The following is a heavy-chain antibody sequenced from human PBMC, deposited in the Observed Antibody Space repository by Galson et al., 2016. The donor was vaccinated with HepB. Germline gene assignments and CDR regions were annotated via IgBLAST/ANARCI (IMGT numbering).Heavy chain of an antibody. CDR1: GYNFANYW. Sequence: QSGAEVKKPGESLKISCETSGYNFANYWHVWVRQMPGKGLESMGIIYPDDSDTKYSPSFEGQVTIPADKSINTAYLQWDNLKASDTAIYYCARRIVGATTHYFDSWGPGTVVTV. CDR2: IYPDDSDT. D-gene: IGHD1-26*01. J-gene: IGHJ4*02. CDR3: ARRIVGATTHYFDS. V-gene: IGHV5-51*01.